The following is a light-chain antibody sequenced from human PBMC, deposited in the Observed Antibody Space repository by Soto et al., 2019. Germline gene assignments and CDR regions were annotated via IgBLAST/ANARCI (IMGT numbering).Light chain of an antibody. J-gene: IGLJ7*01. Sequence: QSALTQPASVSGSPGQSITISCTGTSSDVGSHNLVSWYHQHPGQAPKLMIYEVSKRPLGVSARFSASKSVNTASLTISGLQAEDEADYYCCSYGGSRAVFGGGTQLTVL. V-gene: IGLV2-23*02. CDR3: CSYGGSRAV. CDR1: SSDVGSHNL. CDR2: EVS.